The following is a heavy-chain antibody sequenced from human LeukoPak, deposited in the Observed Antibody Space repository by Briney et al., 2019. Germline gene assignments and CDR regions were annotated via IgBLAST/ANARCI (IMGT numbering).Heavy chain of an antibody. Sequence: PGGSLRLSCAASEFDFSSHAMTWVRQAPGKGLVWVSRINSDGSSTSYADSVNGRFTISRDNSKNTLYLQMNSLRAEDTAVYYCAREGSFDSSGYNDALDIWGQGTMVTVSA. CDR1: EFDFSSHA. V-gene: IGHV3-74*01. CDR3: AREGSFDSSGYNDALDI. D-gene: IGHD3-22*01. CDR2: INSDGSST. J-gene: IGHJ3*02.